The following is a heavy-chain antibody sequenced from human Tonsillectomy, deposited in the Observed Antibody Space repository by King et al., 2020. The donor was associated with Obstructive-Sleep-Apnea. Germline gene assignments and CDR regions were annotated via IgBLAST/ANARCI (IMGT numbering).Heavy chain of an antibody. CDR2: IYYSGST. Sequence: QLQESGPGLVKPSETLSLTCTVSGGSISSSSYYWGWIRQPPGKGLEWIGSIYYSGSTFSNPSLKSRVTISVETSKNQFSLKVSPVSAADTAVYYCARGIRREWNDVSRDAFDIWGQGTMVTVSS. CDR1: GGSISSSSYY. CDR3: ARGIRREWNDVSRDAFDI. D-gene: IGHD1-1*01. J-gene: IGHJ3*02. V-gene: IGHV4-39*07.